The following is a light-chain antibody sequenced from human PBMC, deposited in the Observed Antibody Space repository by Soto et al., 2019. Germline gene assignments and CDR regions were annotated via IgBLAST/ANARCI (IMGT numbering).Light chain of an antibody. J-gene: IGKJ1*01. CDR3: QQYSNRPPWT. CDR2: GAS. V-gene: IGKV3D-15*01. Sequence: EIVMTQSPATLSVSPGGRATLSCRASQSISDTLAWYQQKPGQAPRLLIHGASSRAIGIPDRFSGSGSGTEFTLTISSLQSEDFAVYYCQQYSNRPPWTFGQGTKVDIK. CDR1: QSISDT.